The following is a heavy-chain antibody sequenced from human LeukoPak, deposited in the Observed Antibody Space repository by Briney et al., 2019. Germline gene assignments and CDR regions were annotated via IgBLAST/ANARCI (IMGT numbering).Heavy chain of an antibody. CDR2: IYTSGST. V-gene: IGHV4-61*02. D-gene: IGHD3-22*01. J-gene: IGHJ2*01. CDR3: ARGGRGVQYYYDSTGHFDL. CDR1: GGSISSGSYY. Sequence: SQTLSLTCTVSGGSISSGSYYWSWIRQPAGKGLEWIGRIYTSGSTNYNPSLKSRVTISVDTSKNQFSLKLSSVTAADTAVYYCARGGRGVQYYYDSTGHFDLWGRGTLSLSPQ.